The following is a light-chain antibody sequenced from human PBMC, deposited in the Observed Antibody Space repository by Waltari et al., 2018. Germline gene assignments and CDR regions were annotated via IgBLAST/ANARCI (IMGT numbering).Light chain of an antibody. CDR3: NSYTSSNTLV. Sequence: QSALTQPASVSGSPGQSITISCTGTSSDIGSYNYVSWYQQHPGKSPNLMISNVSNRPSGVSSRFSRSKSGNTASLTISGLQTEDEADYYCNSYTSSNTLVFGGGTKLTVL. J-gene: IGLJ2*01. CDR2: NVS. V-gene: IGLV2-14*03. CDR1: SSDIGSYNY.